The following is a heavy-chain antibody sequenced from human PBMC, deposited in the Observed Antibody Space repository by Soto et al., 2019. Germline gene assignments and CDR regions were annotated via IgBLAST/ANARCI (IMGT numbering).Heavy chain of an antibody. J-gene: IGHJ5*02. D-gene: IGHD2-15*01. Sequence: PSETLSLTCTVSGGSISSGGYYWSWIRQHPGKGLESIGYIYYSGSTYYNPSLKSRVTISVDTSKNQFSLKLSSVTAADTAVYYCARGEYCSGGSCSRPNWFDPWGQGTLVTVSS. CDR2: IYYSGST. CDR1: GGSISSGGYY. V-gene: IGHV4-31*03. CDR3: ARGEYCSGGSCSRPNWFDP.